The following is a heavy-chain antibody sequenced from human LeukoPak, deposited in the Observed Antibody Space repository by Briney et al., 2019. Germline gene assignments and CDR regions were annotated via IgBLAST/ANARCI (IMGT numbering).Heavy chain of an antibody. CDR1: GDSITGSSYY. CDR3: ARHYYDSTGYYYFDY. J-gene: IGHJ4*02. CDR2: MYYSGST. Sequence: AETLSLTCTVSGDSITGSSYYWGWIRQPPGKGLEWIGSMYYSGSTYSNPSLKSRVTISVDTSKNQFSLKLSSVTAADTAVYYCARHYYDSTGYYYFDYWGQGTLVTVSS. V-gene: IGHV4-39*01. D-gene: IGHD3-22*01.